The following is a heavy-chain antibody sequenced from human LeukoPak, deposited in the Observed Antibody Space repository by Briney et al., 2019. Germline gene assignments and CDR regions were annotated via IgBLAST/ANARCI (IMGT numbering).Heavy chain of an antibody. CDR1: GYSISSGYY. Sequence: SETLSLTCTVSGYSISSGYYWGWIRQPPGKGLEWIGSIYHSGSTYYNPSLKSRVTISVDTSKNQFSLKLSSVTAADTAVYYCARGRAAAGTPLPSLWGQGTLVTVSS. J-gene: IGHJ4*02. CDR2: IYHSGST. CDR3: ARGRAAAGTPLPSL. V-gene: IGHV4-38-2*02. D-gene: IGHD6-13*01.